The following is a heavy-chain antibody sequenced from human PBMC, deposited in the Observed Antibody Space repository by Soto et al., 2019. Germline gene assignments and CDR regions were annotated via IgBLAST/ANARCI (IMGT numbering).Heavy chain of an antibody. J-gene: IGHJ4*02. CDR3: AKDGPYMGVAGNFDY. CDR2: ISYDGSNK. D-gene: IGHD6-19*01. CDR1: GFTFSSYG. Sequence: GGSLRLSCAASGFTFSSYGMHWVRQAPGKGLEWVAVISYDGSNKYYADSVKGRFTISRDNSKNTLYLQMNSLRAEDTAVYYCAKDGPYMGVAGNFDYWGQGTLVTVSS. V-gene: IGHV3-30*18.